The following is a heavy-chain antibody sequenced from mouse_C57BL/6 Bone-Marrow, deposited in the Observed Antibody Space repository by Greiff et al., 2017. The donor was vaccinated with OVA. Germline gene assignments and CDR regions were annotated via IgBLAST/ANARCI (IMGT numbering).Heavy chain of an antibody. D-gene: IGHD3-3*01. J-gene: IGHJ1*03. CDR1: GFTFSSYG. CDR3: ARRGTGYFDV. V-gene: IGHV5-6*02. CDR2: ISSGGSYT. Sequence: EVKLMESGGDLVTPGGSLKLSCAASGFTFSSYGMSWVRQTPDKRLEWVATISSGGSYTYYPDSVKGRFTISRDNAKNTLYLQMSSLKSEDTAMYYWARRGTGYFDVWGTGTTVTVSS.